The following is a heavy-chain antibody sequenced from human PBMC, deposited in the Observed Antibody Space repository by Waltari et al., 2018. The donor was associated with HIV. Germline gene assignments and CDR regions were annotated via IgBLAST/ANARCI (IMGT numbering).Heavy chain of an antibody. Sequence: GGGVVQPGGSLRLSCVASGFTFSSYGMHWVRQAPGKGLEWVAFIRYDGSNKYYADSVKGRFAISRDNSKNTLYLQMNSLRAEDTAVYYCAKDLVVGATTFYYGMDVWGQGTTVTGSS. D-gene: IGHD1-26*01. V-gene: IGHV3-30*02. CDR3: AKDLVVGATTFYYGMDV. CDR1: GFTFSSYG. J-gene: IGHJ6*02. CDR2: IRYDGSNK.